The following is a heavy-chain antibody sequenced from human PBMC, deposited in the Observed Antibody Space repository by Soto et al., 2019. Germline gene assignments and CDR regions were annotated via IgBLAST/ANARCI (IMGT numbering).Heavy chain of an antibody. D-gene: IGHD6-19*01. CDR3: TSLSVAVDYFAFDI. Sequence: EVQLVESGGGLIQPGGSLRLSCTASGFPFSDLWMHWVRQAPGKGLEWVSRISHDGSSTSHADSVRGRFSISRDNAKNTVYLQMHSLRAEDTAVYYCTSLSVAVDYFAFDIWGQGTVVTVS. CDR2: ISHDGSST. J-gene: IGHJ3*02. CDR1: GFPFSDLW. V-gene: IGHV3-74*01.